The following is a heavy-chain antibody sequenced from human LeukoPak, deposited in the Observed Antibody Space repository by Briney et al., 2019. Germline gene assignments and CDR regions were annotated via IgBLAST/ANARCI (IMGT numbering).Heavy chain of an antibody. D-gene: IGHD3-22*01. V-gene: IGHV1-18*01. CDR3: ARDRGYYYDSSGYSP. CDR1: GYTFTSYG. J-gene: IGHJ4*02. Sequence: ASAKVSCKASGYTFTSYGISWVRQAPGQGLEWMGWISAYNGNTNYAQKLQGRVTMTTDTSTSTAYMELRSLRSDDTAVYYCARDRGYYYDSSGYSPWGQGTLVTVSS. CDR2: ISAYNGNT.